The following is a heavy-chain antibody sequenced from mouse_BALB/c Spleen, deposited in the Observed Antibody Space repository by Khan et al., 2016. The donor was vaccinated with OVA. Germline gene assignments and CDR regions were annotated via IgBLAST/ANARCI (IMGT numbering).Heavy chain of an antibody. Sequence: QVQLQQSGAELVRPGVSVKISCKGSGYTFTDFTMHWVKQSHAKSLEWIGVISTYYGDVTYNQKFKGKATMTVDKSSSTAYVELARLTSEDSAIXSCTRGGGGNRFAYWGQGTLVTVSA. V-gene: IGHV1S137*01. J-gene: IGHJ3*01. CDR1: GYTFTDFT. CDR2: ISTYYGDV. CDR3: TRGGGGNRFAY.